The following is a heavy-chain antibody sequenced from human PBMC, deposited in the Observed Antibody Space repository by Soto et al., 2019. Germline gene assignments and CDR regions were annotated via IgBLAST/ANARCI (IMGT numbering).Heavy chain of an antibody. CDR1: GFTFTNYY. D-gene: IGHD1-26*01. Sequence: GGSLRLSCAASGFTFTNYYISWIRQAPGKGLEWVSYISANNVYTNYADSVKGRFTISRDNGKNSVYLQMNGLRAEDTAVYYCARELEVGSYLHYFEFWGEGALVTVSS. V-gene: IGHV3-11*06. CDR2: ISANNVYT. J-gene: IGHJ4*02. CDR3: ARELEVGSYLHYFEF.